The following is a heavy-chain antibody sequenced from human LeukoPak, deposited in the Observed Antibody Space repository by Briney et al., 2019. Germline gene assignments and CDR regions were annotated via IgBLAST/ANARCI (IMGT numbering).Heavy chain of an antibody. CDR2: FDPEDGET. V-gene: IGHV1-24*01. J-gene: IGHJ6*02. CDR3: ATNFDILTGYSPPYGMDV. CDR1: GYTLTELS. D-gene: IGHD3-9*01. Sequence: ASVKVSCKVSGYTLTELSMHWVRQAPGKGPEWMGGFDPEDGETIYAQKFQGRVTMTEDTSTDTAYMELSSLRSEDTAVYYCATNFDILTGYSPPYGMDVWGQGTTVTVSS.